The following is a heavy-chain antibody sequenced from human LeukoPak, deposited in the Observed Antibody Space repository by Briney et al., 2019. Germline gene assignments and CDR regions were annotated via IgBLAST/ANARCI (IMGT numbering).Heavy chain of an antibody. V-gene: IGHV4-4*07. CDR3: ARAFDYYDSSGYVLYFDY. Sequence: SETLSLTCTVSGGSISSYYWSWIRQPAGKGLEWIGRIYTSGSTNYNPSLKSRVTMSVDTSKNQISLKLSSVTAADTAVYYCARAFDYYDSSGYVLYFDYWGQGTLVTVSS. CDR1: GGSISSYY. CDR2: IYTSGST. J-gene: IGHJ4*02. D-gene: IGHD3-22*01.